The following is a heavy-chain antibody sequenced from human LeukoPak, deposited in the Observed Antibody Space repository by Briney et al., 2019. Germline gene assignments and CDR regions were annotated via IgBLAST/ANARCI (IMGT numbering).Heavy chain of an antibody. CDR2: IGTSSSYI. Sequence: PGGSLRLSCAASGFTFSSYSMNWVRQAPGKGLEWVSSIGTSSSYIYYADSVKGRFTISRDNAKNSLCLQMNSLRAEDTAVYYCARDPGRYYDTSGYYSLDYWGQGTLVTVSS. CDR1: GFTFSSYS. V-gene: IGHV3-21*01. CDR3: ARDPGRYYDTSGYYSLDY. J-gene: IGHJ4*02. D-gene: IGHD3-22*01.